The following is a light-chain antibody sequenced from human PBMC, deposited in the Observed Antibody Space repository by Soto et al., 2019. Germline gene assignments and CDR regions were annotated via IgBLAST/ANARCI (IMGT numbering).Light chain of an antibody. CDR1: SSDVGGSNH. CDR2: DVT. Sequence: QSALTQPASVSDSPGQSITISCTGTSSDVGGSNHVSWYQQHPGKAPKLMIYDVTNRPSGVSHRFSGSKSGSTASLIISGLQAEDEADYYCASFTSSTTYVFGTGNKLTVL. CDR3: ASFTSSTTYV. J-gene: IGLJ1*01. V-gene: IGLV2-14*01.